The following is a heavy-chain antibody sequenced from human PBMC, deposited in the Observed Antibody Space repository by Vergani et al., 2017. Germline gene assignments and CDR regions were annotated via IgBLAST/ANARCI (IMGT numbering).Heavy chain of an antibody. CDR3: AKTGLVVVTAEPYFFDY. D-gene: IGHD2-21*02. CDR1: GFTFSSYA. CDR2: ISGSGGST. J-gene: IGHJ4*02. V-gene: IGHV3-23*01. Sequence: EVQLLESGGGLVQPGGSLRLSCAASGFTFSSYAMSWVRQAPGKGLEWVSSISGSGGSTYYADSVKGRFTISRDDSKNMLYLQMNILRAEDTAGYYCAKTGLVVVTAEPYFFDYWGQGTLVTVSS.